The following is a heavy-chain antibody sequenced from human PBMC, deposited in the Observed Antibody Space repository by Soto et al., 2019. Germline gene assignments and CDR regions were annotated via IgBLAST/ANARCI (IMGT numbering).Heavy chain of an antibody. Sequence: PSDTLSLTCTVSGGSISSYDWSGIWQPPGKGLEWIGYIYYSGSTNYSPSLKSRVTISVDTSKNQFSLKLSSVTAADTAVYYCAREGASVWEYYFDYWGQGTLVTVSS. CDR2: IYYSGST. V-gene: IGHV4-59*01. J-gene: IGHJ4*02. CDR1: GGSISSYD. CDR3: AREGASVWEYYFDY. D-gene: IGHD2-8*01.